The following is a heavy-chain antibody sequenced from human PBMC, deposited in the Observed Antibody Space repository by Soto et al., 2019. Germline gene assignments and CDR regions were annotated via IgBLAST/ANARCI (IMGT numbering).Heavy chain of an antibody. J-gene: IGHJ4*02. Sequence: ASVKVSCKASGYTFTGYDMHWVRHAPGQGHKWMGWINPNSGGTNYAQKFQGWVTMTRDTSISTAYMELSRLRSDDTAVYYCASAYRGQLWPIIRDYCGKGTLVTGS. CDR1: GYTFTGYD. CDR2: INPNSGGT. D-gene: IGHD5-18*01. CDR3: ASAYRGQLWPIIRDY. V-gene: IGHV1-2*04.